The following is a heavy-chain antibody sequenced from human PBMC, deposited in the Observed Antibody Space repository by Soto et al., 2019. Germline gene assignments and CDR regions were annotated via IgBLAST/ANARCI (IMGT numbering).Heavy chain of an antibody. CDR2: IYYSGSA. J-gene: IGHJ6*02. CDR1: GDSVTSVSDY. Sequence: LSLTCTVSGDSVTSVSDYWSWIRQPPGKGLEWIGYIYYSGSADYNPSLGSRVTISIDTSKNQFSLKLTSATAADTAVYYCARGVGFGYYYYHMDLWGQGTTVTVSS. D-gene: IGHD3-10*01. CDR3: ARGVGFGYYYYHMDL. V-gene: IGHV4-61*01.